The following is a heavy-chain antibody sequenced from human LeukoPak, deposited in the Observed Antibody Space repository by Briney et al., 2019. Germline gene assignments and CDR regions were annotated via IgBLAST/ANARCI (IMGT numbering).Heavy chain of an antibody. CDR1: GGSISSYY. V-gene: IGHV4-39*01. Sequence: SETLSLTCTVSGGSISSYYWGWIRQPPGKGLEWIGSIYYSGSTYYNPSLKSRVTISVDTSKNQFSLKLSSVTAADTAVYYCASPNGGYYYGMDVWGQGTTVTVSS. CDR3: ASPNGGYYYGMDV. J-gene: IGHJ6*02. D-gene: IGHD3-16*01. CDR2: IYYSGST.